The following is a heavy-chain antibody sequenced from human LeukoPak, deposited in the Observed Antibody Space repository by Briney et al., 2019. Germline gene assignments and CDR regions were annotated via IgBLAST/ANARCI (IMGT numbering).Heavy chain of an antibody. V-gene: IGHV4-39*01. CDR3: ARHGQWLVLDTSFDP. D-gene: IGHD6-19*01. Sequence: GSLRLSCAASGFTFSSYWMSWVRQPPGKGLEWIGSIYYNGNTYHTPSLKSRLTIFVDTSKNQFSLKLSSVTAADTALYYCARHGQWLVLDTSFDPWGQGTLVTVSS. CDR1: GFTFSSYW. J-gene: IGHJ5*02. CDR2: IYYNGNT.